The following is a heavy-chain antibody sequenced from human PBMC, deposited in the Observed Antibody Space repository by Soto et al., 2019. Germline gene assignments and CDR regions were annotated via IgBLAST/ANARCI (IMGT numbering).Heavy chain of an antibody. Sequence: SETLSLTCTVSGGSISSSSYYWGWIRQPPGKGLEWIGSIYYSGSTYYNPSLKSRVTISVDTSKNQFSLKLSSVTAADTAVYYCASTTPVRRDFGVVRGYFQHWGQGTLVTVSS. D-gene: IGHD3-3*01. V-gene: IGHV4-39*01. CDR1: GGSISSSSYY. J-gene: IGHJ1*01. CDR3: ASTTPVRRDFGVVRGYFQH. CDR2: IYYSGST.